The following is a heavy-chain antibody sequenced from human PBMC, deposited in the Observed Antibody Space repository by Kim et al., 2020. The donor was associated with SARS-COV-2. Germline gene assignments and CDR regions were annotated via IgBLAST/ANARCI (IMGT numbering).Heavy chain of an antibody. CDR1: GLTFSSYA. V-gene: IGHV3-23*01. J-gene: IGHJ4*02. CDR3: AKGFYST. D-gene: IGHD5-18*01. Sequence: GGSLRLSCAASGLTFSSYAMSWVRQAPGKGLDWISVISTSGSTFYADSVKGRFTISRDNSKSTLYLQMNSLGVEDTALYYCAKGFYSTWSQGTLVTVSS. CDR2: ISTSGST.